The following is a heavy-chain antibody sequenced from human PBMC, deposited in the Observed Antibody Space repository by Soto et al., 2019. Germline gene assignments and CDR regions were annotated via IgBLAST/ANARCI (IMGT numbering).Heavy chain of an antibody. J-gene: IGHJ6*02. V-gene: IGHV1-69*12. CDR1: GGTFSSYA. CDR2: IIPIFGTA. CDR3: ARDLGPPRSYGYFSYYGLDV. Sequence: QVQLVQSGAEVKKPGSSVKVSCKASGGTFSSYAISWVRQAPGQGLEWMGGIIPIFGTANYAQKFQGRVTITADESTSTAYMELSSLRSEDTAVNYCARDLGPPRSYGYFSYYGLDVSGQGTTVTVSS. D-gene: IGHD5-18*01.